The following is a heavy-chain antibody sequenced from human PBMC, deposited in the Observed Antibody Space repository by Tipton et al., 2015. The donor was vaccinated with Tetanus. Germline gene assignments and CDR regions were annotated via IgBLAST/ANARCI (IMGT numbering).Heavy chain of an antibody. J-gene: IGHJ4*02. CDR3: AKDVKEWLVTGVDFDY. CDR2: ISGSGGST. V-gene: IGHV3-23*01. CDR1: GFTFSSYA. D-gene: IGHD6-19*01. Sequence: GSLRLSCAASGFTFSSYAMSWVRQAPGKGLEWVSAISGSGGSTYYADSVKGRFTISRDNSKNTLYLQMNSLRAEDTAVYYCAKDVKEWLVTGVDFDYWGQGTLVTVSS.